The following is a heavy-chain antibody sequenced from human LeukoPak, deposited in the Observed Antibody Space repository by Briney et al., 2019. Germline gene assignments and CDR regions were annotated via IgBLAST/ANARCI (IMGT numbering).Heavy chain of an antibody. J-gene: IGHJ4*02. D-gene: IGHD4-11*01. CDR3: ARDPTTNWSAYSNPTFHY. CDR2: ISYDGTNK. Sequence: GGSLRLSCAASGFTFSTYAIHWVRQAPGKGLEWVALISYDGTNKNYAHSVRGRFTISSDNSKNTLYLQFNSLRGEDTAVYYCARDPTTNWSAYSNPTFHYWGQGTLVTVSS. V-gene: IGHV3-30*07. CDR1: GFTFSTYA.